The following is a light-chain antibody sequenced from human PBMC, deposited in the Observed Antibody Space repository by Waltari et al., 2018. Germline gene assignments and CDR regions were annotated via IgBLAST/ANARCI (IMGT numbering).Light chain of an antibody. CDR2: DAS. CDR1: QSVGNS. V-gene: IGKV3-11*01. CDR3: QQRSSWPLT. Sequence: DIVLTQSPVTLSLSPGDRATLSCRASQSVGNSLAWYQLKPGQAPTLLIYDASTKATGIPARVSGSGSGTDFTLTITYLAPEDFAVYYCQQRSSWPLTFGGGTTVEIK. J-gene: IGKJ4*01.